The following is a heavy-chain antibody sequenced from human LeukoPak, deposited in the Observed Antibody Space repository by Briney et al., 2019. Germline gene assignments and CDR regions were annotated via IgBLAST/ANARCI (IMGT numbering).Heavy chain of an antibody. V-gene: IGHV4-59*01. D-gene: IGHD1-26*01. CDR1: GGSISSYY. J-gene: IGHJ3*02. CDR3: AREWWELLAFDI. CDR2: IYYSGST. Sequence: SETLSLTCTVSGGSISSYYWSWIRQPPGKGLEWIGYIYYSGSTSYNPSLKSRVTISVDTSKNQFSLKLSSVTAADTAVYYCAREWWELLAFDIWGQGTMVTVSS.